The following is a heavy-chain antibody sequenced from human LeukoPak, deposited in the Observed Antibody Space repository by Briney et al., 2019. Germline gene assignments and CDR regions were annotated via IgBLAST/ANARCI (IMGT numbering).Heavy chain of an antibody. J-gene: IGHJ6*02. D-gene: IGHD6-13*01. CDR1: GFIFTSSA. Sequence: AASVKVSCKASGFIFTSSAMQWVRQARGQRLEWIGWIVVGSGNTNYAQKFQERVTITRDMSTSTAYMELSSLRSEDTAVYYCAAPSIAAAGTIYNYYGMDVWGQGTTVTVSS. CDR3: AAPSIAAAGTIYNYYGMDV. V-gene: IGHV1-58*02. CDR2: IVVGSGNT.